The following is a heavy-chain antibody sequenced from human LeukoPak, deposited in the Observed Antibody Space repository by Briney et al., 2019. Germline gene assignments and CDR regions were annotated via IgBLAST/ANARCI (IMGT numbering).Heavy chain of an antibody. Sequence: PGGSLRLSCAASGFTFSSYSMNWVRQAPGKGLEWVSYISDGGKTKYYADSVKGRFTISRDNAKNSLYLQMNSLRAEDMAVYYCARAPGYRSFLDYWGQGTLVTVSS. D-gene: IGHD5-12*01. CDR3: ARAPGYRSFLDY. CDR2: ISDGGKTK. CDR1: GFTFSSYS. V-gene: IGHV3-48*04. J-gene: IGHJ4*02.